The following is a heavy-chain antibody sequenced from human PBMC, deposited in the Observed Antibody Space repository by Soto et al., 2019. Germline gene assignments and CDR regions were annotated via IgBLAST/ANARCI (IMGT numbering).Heavy chain of an antibody. D-gene: IGHD3-16*01. CDR3: ARMHLITFAGHVSRPFDI. Sequence: QVQLQESGPGLVKPSGTLSLTCEVSGGSISSNYWWSWVRQPPGKGLEWIGEMYHSGRTNYNPSLTSGVIISVDKSINQFFSDRLSVPAPETSVYYCARMHLITFAGHVSRPFDICCQGTMVTVPS. V-gene: IGHV4-4*02. CDR1: GGSISSNYW. J-gene: IGHJ3*02. CDR2: MYHSGRT.